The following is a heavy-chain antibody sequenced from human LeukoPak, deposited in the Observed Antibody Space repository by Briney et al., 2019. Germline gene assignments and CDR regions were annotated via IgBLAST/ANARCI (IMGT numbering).Heavy chain of an antibody. V-gene: IGHV3-74*01. CDR3: VRDLGGRSGH. CDR2: INEDGRTT. D-gene: IGHD1-26*01. CDR1: GFTFSSNW. J-gene: IGHJ4*02. Sequence: GGSLRLSCVASGFTFSSNWMHWVRQAPGKGLAWVSRINEDGRTTNYADSVKGRFTISRDNAKNTLYLQMNSLRAEDTAMYHCVRDLGGRSGHWGQGTLVTVPS.